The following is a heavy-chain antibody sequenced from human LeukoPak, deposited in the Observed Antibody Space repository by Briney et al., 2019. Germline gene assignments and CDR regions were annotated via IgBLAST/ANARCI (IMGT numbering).Heavy chain of an antibody. J-gene: IGHJ4*02. Sequence: PSETLSLTCTVSGGSVSSGSYYWSWIRQPPGKGLEWIGEINHSGSTNYNPSLKRRVTISVDTSKNQFSLKLSSVTAADTAVYYCARETRLRHIVVVYHFDYWGQGTLVTVSS. CDR1: GGSVSSGSYY. CDR3: ARETRLRHIVVVYHFDY. D-gene: IGHD2-21*01. V-gene: IGHV4-61*01. CDR2: INHSGST.